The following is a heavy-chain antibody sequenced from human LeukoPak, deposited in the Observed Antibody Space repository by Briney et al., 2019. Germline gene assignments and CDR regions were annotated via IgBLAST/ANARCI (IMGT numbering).Heavy chain of an antibody. V-gene: IGHV4-4*07. Sequence: PSETLSLTCTVSAGSISRYYWSWIRQPAGKGLEWIGRIYTSGSTNYNPSLKSRVTMSVDTSKNQFSLKLTSVTAADTALYYCARESTGYYTSIDYWGQGTLVTVSS. J-gene: IGHJ4*02. CDR1: AGSISRYY. CDR2: IYTSGST. CDR3: ARESTGYYTSIDY. D-gene: IGHD3/OR15-3a*01.